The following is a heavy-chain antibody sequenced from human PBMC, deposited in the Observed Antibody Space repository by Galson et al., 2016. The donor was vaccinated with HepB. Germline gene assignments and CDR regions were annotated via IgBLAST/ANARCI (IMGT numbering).Heavy chain of an antibody. CDR2: ISFGGKNK. J-gene: IGHJ4*02. Sequence: SLRLSCAASGFTFKTYGMHWVRQAPGKGLEWVAVISFGGKNKYYADSVRGRFTMSRDNSKNTRYLQMTSLRAEDTAVYFCAKESNAGTALDCWGQGTLVTVSS. CDR1: GFTFKTYG. V-gene: IGHV3-30*18. CDR3: AKESNAGTALDC. D-gene: IGHD1-1*01.